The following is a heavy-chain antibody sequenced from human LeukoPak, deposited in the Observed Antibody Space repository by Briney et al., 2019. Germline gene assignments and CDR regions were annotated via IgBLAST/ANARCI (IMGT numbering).Heavy chain of an antibody. D-gene: IGHD2-21*01. Sequence: GGSLRLSCVAPGFSFGNYTMSWVRQAPGKGLRWVSQISGTGGATWYAGFARDRFTISRDNSKKTLYLQMSGLRVEDTAMYYCVKDPRDTYGTNWFVSWGQGTLLIVSS. V-gene: IGHV3-23*01. CDR3: VKDPRDTYGTNWFVS. J-gene: IGHJ5*01. CDR1: GFSFGNYT. CDR2: ISGTGGAT.